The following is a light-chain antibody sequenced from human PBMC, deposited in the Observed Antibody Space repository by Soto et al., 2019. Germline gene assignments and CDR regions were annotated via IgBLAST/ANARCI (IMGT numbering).Light chain of an antibody. CDR2: GAS. Sequence: EIVMTQSPATLSVSPGERATLSCRASQSVSSNLAWYQQKPGQAPRLLIYGASTRATGIPARFSGSGSGTEFTLTISRLQSEDFAVYYCQQYNNSHHTFGQGTKLEIK. J-gene: IGKJ2*01. CDR1: QSVSSN. V-gene: IGKV3-15*01. CDR3: QQYNNSHHT.